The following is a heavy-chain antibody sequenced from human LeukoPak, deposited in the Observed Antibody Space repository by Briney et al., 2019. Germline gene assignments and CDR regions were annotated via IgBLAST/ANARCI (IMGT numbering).Heavy chain of an antibody. CDR2: IYPGDSDT. Sequence: EESLKIFCKGSGYSFISYWIGWVRQMPGKGLGWMGIIYPGDSDTRYSPSFQGQVTISADKSISTAYLQWSSLKASDTAMYYCARYMSRSIAAAGFDYWGQGTLVTVSS. D-gene: IGHD6-13*01. CDR3: ARYMSRSIAAAGFDY. CDR1: GYSFISYW. V-gene: IGHV5-51*01. J-gene: IGHJ4*02.